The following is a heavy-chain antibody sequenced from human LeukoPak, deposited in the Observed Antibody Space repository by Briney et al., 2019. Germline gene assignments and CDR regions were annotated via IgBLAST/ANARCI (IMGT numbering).Heavy chain of an antibody. CDR2: ISYDGTNK. J-gene: IGHJ4*02. CDR3: AKDPGYYDSTAYIFEY. Sequence: GGSLRLSCAASGFTFNTHAIHWVRQTPGKGLQWVAVISYDGTNKYYADSAKGRFTISRDNSKNTMYLQMDSLSAEDTAVYYCAKDPGYYDSTAYIFEYWGQGTLVSVSS. CDR1: GFTFNTHA. V-gene: IGHV3-30*18. D-gene: IGHD3-22*01.